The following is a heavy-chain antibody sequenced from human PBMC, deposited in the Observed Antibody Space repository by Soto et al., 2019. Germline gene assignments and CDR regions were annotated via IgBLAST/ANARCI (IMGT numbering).Heavy chain of an antibody. D-gene: IGHD6-13*01. CDR2: INPNSGGT. Sequence: QVQLVQSGAEVKKPGASVKVSCKASGYTFTGYYMHWVRQAPGQGLEWMGWINPNSGGTNYAQKCQGRVTMTRDTSISTAYMELSRLRSDDTAVYYCAREEAAAGLKRGNWSDPWGQGTLVTVSS. J-gene: IGHJ5*02. CDR3: AREEAAAGLKRGNWSDP. V-gene: IGHV1-2*02. CDR1: GYTFTGYY.